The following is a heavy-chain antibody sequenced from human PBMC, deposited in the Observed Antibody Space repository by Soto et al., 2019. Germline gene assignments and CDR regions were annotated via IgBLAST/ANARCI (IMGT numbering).Heavy chain of an antibody. V-gene: IGHV1-24*01. D-gene: IGHD2-15*01. CDR1: GYTLTELS. Sequence: ASVKVSCKVPGYTLTELSMHWVRQAPGKGLEWMGGFDPEDGETIYAQKFQGRVTMTEDTSTDTAYMELSSLRSEDTAVYYCATAAPRRYCSGGSCYFDAFDIWGQGTMVTVSS. CDR2: FDPEDGET. CDR3: ATAAPRRYCSGGSCYFDAFDI. J-gene: IGHJ3*02.